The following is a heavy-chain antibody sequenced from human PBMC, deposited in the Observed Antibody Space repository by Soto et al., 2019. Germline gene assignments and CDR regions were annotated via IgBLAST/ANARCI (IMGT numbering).Heavy chain of an antibody. CDR3: ARGKGQCLRCGVFDI. V-gene: IGHV4-59*01. J-gene: IGHJ3*02. CDR2: IYYSGST. CDR1: GGSISSYY. D-gene: IGHD5-12*01. Sequence: SETLSLTCTVSGGSISSYYWSWIRQPPGKGLEWIGYIYYSGSTNYNPSLKSRVTISVDTSKNQFSLKLSSVTAADTAVYYCARGKGQCLRCGVFDIWGRGTMDTGSS.